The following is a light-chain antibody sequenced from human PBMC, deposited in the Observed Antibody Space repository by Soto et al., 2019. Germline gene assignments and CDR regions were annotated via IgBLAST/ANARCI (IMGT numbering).Light chain of an antibody. CDR1: NIGSKS. V-gene: IGLV3-21*04. J-gene: IGLJ2*01. Sequence: SYVLTQPPSVSVAPGKAARITCGGNNIGSKSVHWYQQKPGQAPLLVIYYDRDRPSGIPERFSGSNSGNTATLTISRVEAGDYADYYCHLWHGGSGHRVFGGGTKLTVL. CDR3: HLWHGGSGHRV. CDR2: YDR.